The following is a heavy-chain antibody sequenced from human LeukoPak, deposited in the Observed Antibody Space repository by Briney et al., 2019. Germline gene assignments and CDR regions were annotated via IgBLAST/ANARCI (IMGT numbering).Heavy chain of an antibody. CDR1: GFTFSSYS. CDR3: AKDIVVVPAAIGYYYYYGMDV. D-gene: IGHD2-2*01. Sequence: GGSLRLSCAASGFTFSSYSMNWVRQAPGKGLEWVAVISYDGSNKYYADSVRGRFTISRDNSKNTLYLQMNSLRAEDTAEYYCAKDIVVVPAAIGYYYYYGMDVWGQGTTVTVSS. V-gene: IGHV3-30*18. J-gene: IGHJ6*02. CDR2: ISYDGSNK.